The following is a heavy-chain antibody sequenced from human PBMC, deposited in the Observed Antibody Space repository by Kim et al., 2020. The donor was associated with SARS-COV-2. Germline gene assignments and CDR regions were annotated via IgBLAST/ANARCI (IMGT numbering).Heavy chain of an antibody. J-gene: IGHJ4*02. Sequence: GRFTISRDNAKDALYLQMNSLRAEDTAVYYCAKEVGFCSGGSCKWNYLDYWGQGTLVTVSS. V-gene: IGHV3-23*01. CDR3: AKEVGFCSGGSCKWNYLDY. D-gene: IGHD2-15*01.